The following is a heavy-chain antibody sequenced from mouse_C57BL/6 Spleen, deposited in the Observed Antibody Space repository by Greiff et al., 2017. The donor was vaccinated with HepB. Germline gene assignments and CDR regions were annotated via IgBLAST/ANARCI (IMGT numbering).Heavy chain of an antibody. CDR3: ARTLWYFDV. J-gene: IGHJ1*03. CDR1: GFTFSSYA. CDR2: ISDGGSYT. V-gene: IGHV5-4*01. Sequence: EVQVVESGGGLVKPGGSLKLSCAASGFTFSSYAMSWVRQTPEKRLEWVATISDGGSYTYYPDNVKGRFTISRDNAKNNLYLQMSHLKSEDTARYYCARTLWYFDVWGTGTTVTVSS.